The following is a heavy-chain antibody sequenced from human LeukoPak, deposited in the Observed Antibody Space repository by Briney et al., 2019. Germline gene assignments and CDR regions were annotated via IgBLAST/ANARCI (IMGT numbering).Heavy chain of an antibody. J-gene: IGHJ4*02. CDR2: ISYDGSNK. CDR3: ANDEECSSTSCYGPQPLDY. Sequence: GRSLRLSCAASGFTFSSYGMHWVRQAPGKGLEWVAVISYDGSNKYYADSVKGRFTISRDNSKNTLYLQMNSLRAEDTAVYYCANDEECSSTSCYGPQPLDYWGQGTLVTVSS. D-gene: IGHD2-2*01. CDR1: GFTFSSYG. V-gene: IGHV3-30*18.